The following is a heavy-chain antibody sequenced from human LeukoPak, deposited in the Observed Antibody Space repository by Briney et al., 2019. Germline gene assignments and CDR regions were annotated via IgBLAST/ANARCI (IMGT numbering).Heavy chain of an antibody. Sequence: GGSLRLFCAASGFSFRNFWMSWVRQAPGKGLEWVANIKPDGSATTYVDSLTGRFTISRDNAKNSLDLQMNSLRAEDTAVYYCARGGGSSSWGQGTLVTVSS. CDR3: ARGGGSSS. CDR2: IKPDGSAT. J-gene: IGHJ5*02. CDR1: GFSFRNFW. V-gene: IGHV3-7*01. D-gene: IGHD6-6*01.